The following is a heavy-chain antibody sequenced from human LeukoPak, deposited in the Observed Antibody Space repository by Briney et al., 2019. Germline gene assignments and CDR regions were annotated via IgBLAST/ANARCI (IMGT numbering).Heavy chain of an antibody. Sequence: GGSLRLSCAASGFTFSSYSMNWVRQAPGKGLEWVSYISSSSTIYYADSVKGRFTISRDNAKNSLYLQMNSLRAEDTAVYYCARVSIVGATPSDYWGQGTLVTVSS. V-gene: IGHV3-48*04. CDR1: GFTFSSYS. CDR3: ARVSIVGATPSDY. J-gene: IGHJ4*02. D-gene: IGHD1-26*01. CDR2: ISSSSTI.